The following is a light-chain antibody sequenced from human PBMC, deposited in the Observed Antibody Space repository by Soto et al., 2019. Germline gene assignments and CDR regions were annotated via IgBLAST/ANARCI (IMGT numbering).Light chain of an antibody. CDR1: SSDVGAYDF. CDR3: SSYTTRSTLV. Sequence: QSALTQPASVSGSPGQSITISCTGTSSDVGAYDFVSWYQHSPGKAPKLVTFDVTHRPPGISDRFSGSKSANTASLPISGLQAADEACYYCSSYTTRSTLVFGVGTKVTVL. CDR2: DVT. J-gene: IGLJ1*01. V-gene: IGLV2-14*01.